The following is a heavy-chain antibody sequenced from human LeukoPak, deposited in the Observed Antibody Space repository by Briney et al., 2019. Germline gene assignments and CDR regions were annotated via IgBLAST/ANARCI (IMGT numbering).Heavy chain of an antibody. CDR1: GGSISSYY. CDR2: IYYSGST. Sequence: SETLSLTCTVSGGSISSYYWSWIRQPPGKGLEWTGYIYYSGSTNYNPSLKSRVTISVDTSKNQFSLKLSSVTAADTAVYYCARVGRYSSSWYDYWGQGTLVTVSS. V-gene: IGHV4-59*01. D-gene: IGHD6-13*01. J-gene: IGHJ4*02. CDR3: ARVGRYSSSWYDY.